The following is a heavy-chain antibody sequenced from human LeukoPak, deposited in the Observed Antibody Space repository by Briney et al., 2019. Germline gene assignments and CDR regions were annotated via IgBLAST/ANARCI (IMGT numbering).Heavy chain of an antibody. V-gene: IGHV3-30*18. CDR1: GVTFSSYA. CDR2: ISYDGSNK. CDR3: AKGQTVATIDAFDI. D-gene: IGHD5-12*01. Sequence: GGSLRLSCAASGVTFSSYAMHWVRQAPGKGLEWVAVISYDGSNKYYADSVKGRFTISRDNSKNTVYLEMNSLRAEDTSVYYCAKGQTVATIDAFDIRGQGTMVTVSS. J-gene: IGHJ3*02.